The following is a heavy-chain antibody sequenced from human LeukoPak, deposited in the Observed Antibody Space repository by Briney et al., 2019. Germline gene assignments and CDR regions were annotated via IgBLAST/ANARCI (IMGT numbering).Heavy chain of an antibody. V-gene: IGHV4-34*01. J-gene: IGHJ4*02. D-gene: IGHD3-22*01. CDR2: INHSGRI. CDR3: ARGHYDSGGYYYGIRAYYFDY. CDR1: GESFSGHY. Sequence: SETLSLTCAVYGESFSGHYWSFIRRTPGQGLEWIGEINHSGRINYNPSLVGRVTVSVDTSKNQFSLNLSSVTAADTAVYYCARGHYDSGGYYYGIRAYYFDYWGQGTLVTVSS.